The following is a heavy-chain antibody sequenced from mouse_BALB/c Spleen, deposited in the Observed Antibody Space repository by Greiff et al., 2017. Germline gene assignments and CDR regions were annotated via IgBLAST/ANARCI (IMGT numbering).Heavy chain of an antibody. CDR2: IYPGNSDT. Sequence: VQLQQSGTVLARPGASVKMSCKASGYSFTSYWMHWVKQRPGQGLEWIGAIYPGNSDTSYNQKFKGKAKLTAVTSASTAYMELSSLTNEDSAVYYCTKYYDNYGYFDYWGQGTTLTVSS. J-gene: IGHJ2*01. CDR3: TKYYDNYGYFDY. V-gene: IGHV1-5*01. CDR1: GYSFTSYW. D-gene: IGHD2-1*01.